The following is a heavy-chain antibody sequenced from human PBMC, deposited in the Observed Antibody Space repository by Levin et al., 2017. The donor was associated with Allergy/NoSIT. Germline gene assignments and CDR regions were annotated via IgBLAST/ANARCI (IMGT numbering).Heavy chain of an antibody. V-gene: IGHV1-8*01. CDR2: MNPNSGNT. J-gene: IGHJ6*02. CDR3: ARMLPDSSGWYFRYYYGMDV. CDR1: GYTFTSYD. Sequence: ASVKVSCKASGYTFTSYDINWVRQATGQGLEWMGWMNPNSGNTGYAQKFQGRVTMTRNTSISTAYMELSSLRSEDTAVYYCARMLPDSSGWYFRYYYGMDVWGQGTTVTVSS. D-gene: IGHD6-19*01.